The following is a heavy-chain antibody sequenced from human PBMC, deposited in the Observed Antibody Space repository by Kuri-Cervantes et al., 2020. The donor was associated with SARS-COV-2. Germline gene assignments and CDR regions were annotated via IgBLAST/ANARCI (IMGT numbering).Heavy chain of an antibody. CDR2: INPNSGGT. J-gene: IGHJ4*02. CDR1: GYTFTGYY. Sequence: ASVKVSCKASGYTFTGYYMHWVRQAPGQGPEWMGWINPNSGGTNYAQKFQGRVTMTRDTSISTAYMELSRLRSDDTAVYYCARDFWPSGGYFDYWGQGTLVTVSS. D-gene: IGHD3-10*01. V-gene: IGHV1-2*02. CDR3: ARDFWPSGGYFDY.